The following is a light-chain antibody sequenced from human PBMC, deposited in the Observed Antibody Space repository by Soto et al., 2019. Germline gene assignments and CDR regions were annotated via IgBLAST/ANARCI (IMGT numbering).Light chain of an antibody. J-gene: IGKJ1*01. CDR1: QSVGRY. CDR2: DAS. Sequence: GWTQSQATPPSCTGSQAVLTCRASQSVGRYLAWYQQKPGQAPRLLIYDASNTATGIPDRFSGSGSGTDFTLTISRLEPEDFVVFYCYHYGSTPPTFGQGTKLDI. CDR3: YHYGSTPPT. V-gene: IGKV3-20*01.